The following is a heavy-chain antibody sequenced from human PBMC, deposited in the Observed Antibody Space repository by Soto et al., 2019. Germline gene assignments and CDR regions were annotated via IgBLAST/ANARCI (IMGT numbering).Heavy chain of an antibody. V-gene: IGHV4-30-4*08. CDR3: ARGNGYYDTSGDFNS. D-gene: IGHD3-22*01. Sequence: PSETLSLTCTVSAASTSSGASYWSRLRHHPGKGLEWIGYINYSGSTYYNPALQSRVSITMDTSKNQCSLRLASVTAADTAVYYCARGNGYYDTSGDFNSWGQGALVTVSS. CDR1: AASTSSGASY. J-gene: IGHJ4*02. CDR2: INYSGST.